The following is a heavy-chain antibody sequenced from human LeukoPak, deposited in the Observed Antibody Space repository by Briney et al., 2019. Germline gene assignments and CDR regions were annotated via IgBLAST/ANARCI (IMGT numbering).Heavy chain of an antibody. Sequence: GGSLRLSCAASGFTFSSYAMHWVRQAPGKGLEWVAVISYDGSNKYYADSVKGRFTISRDNSKNTLYLQMNSLRAEDTAVYYCARDFGPRTPFDYWGQGTLVTVSS. CDR1: GFTFSSYA. V-gene: IGHV3-30-3*01. D-gene: IGHD3-10*01. CDR2: ISYDGSNK. CDR3: ARDFGPRTPFDY. J-gene: IGHJ4*02.